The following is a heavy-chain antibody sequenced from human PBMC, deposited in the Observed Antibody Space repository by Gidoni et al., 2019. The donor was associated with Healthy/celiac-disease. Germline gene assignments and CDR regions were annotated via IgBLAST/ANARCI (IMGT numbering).Heavy chain of an antibody. D-gene: IGHD2-21*02. CDR2: IYYSWST. V-gene: IGHV4-39*07. CDR1: GGSISSRSYY. J-gene: IGHJ6*02. Sequence: QLQLQESGPGLVKPSETLSLTCTVSGGSISSRSYYWGWIRQPPGKGLEWIGSIYYSWSTYYNPSLKSRVTISVDTSKNQFSLKLSSVTAADTAVYYCAREVVVTDYYYYGMDVWGQGTTVTVSS. CDR3: AREVVVTDYYYYGMDV.